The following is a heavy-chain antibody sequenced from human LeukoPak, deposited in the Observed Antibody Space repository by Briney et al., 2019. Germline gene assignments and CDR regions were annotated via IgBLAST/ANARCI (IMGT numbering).Heavy chain of an antibody. CDR3: AKAGQLTRYYYYYMDV. V-gene: IGHV3-23*01. CDR2: ISGSGGST. CDR1: GFTFSSYG. D-gene: IGHD5-18*01. J-gene: IGHJ6*03. Sequence: GGSLRLSCAASGFTFSSYGMSWVRQAPGKGLEWVSAISGSGGSTYYADSVKGRFTISRDNSKNTLYLQMNSLRAEDTAVYYCAKAGQLTRYYYYYMDVWGKGTTVTISS.